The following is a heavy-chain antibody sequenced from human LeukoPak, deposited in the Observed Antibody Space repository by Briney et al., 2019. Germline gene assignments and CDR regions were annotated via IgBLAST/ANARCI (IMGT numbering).Heavy chain of an antibody. V-gene: IGHV1-69*05. CDR3: ARGKLGYYYYHMDA. CDR2: IIPIFATA. D-gene: IGHD3-3*02. J-gene: IGHJ6*03. CDR1: GGTFSSYA. Sequence: SVKVSCKASGGTFSSYAISWVRQAPGQGLEWMGGIIPIFATANYAQKFQGRVTITTDESTSTAFMDLSSLRSEDTAVYYCARGKLGYYYYHMDAWGKGTTVTVSS.